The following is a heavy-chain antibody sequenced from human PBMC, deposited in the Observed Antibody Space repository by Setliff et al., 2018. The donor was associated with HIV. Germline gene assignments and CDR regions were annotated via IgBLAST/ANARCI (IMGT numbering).Heavy chain of an antibody. CDR3: ARTITTFGVIGRGGRMDV. V-gene: IGHV4-59*01. J-gene: IGHJ6*04. Sequence: SETLSLTCTVSGGSINSYFWHWIRQPPGKGLEWIGYIYYSGSTNYNPSLKSRVTISVDTSKNQLSLKLSSVTAADTAVYYCARTITTFGVIGRGGRMDVWGKGTTVTVSS. CDR1: GGSINSYF. D-gene: IGHD3-3*01. CDR2: IYYSGST.